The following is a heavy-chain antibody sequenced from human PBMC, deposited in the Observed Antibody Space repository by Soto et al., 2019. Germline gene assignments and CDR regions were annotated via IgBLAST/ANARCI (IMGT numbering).Heavy chain of an antibody. Sequence: SETLSLTCTVSGGSISSGDYYWSWIRQPPGKGLEWIGYIYYSGGTYYSPSLKSRVTISVDTSKNQFSLKLSSVTAADTAVYYCARDQGGITGTTYSWFDPWGQGTLVTVSS. CDR3: ARDQGGITGTTYSWFDP. J-gene: IGHJ5*02. V-gene: IGHV4-30-4*01. CDR2: IYYSGGT. CDR1: GGSISSGDYY. D-gene: IGHD1-7*01.